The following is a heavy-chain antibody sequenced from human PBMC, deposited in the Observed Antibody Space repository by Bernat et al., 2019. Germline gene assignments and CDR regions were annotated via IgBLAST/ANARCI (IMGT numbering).Heavy chain of an antibody. CDR3: AKDRLFGMDV. D-gene: IGHD6-19*01. V-gene: IGHV3-30*18. Sequence: QVQLVESGGGVVQPGRSLRLSCAASGFTFSSYGMHWVRQAPGKGLEWVAVISYDGSNKYYADSVKGRFTISRDNSKNTLYLQMNSLRAEDTAAYYCAKDRLFGMDVWGQGTTVTVSS. CDR1: GFTFSSYG. J-gene: IGHJ6*02. CDR2: ISYDGSNK.